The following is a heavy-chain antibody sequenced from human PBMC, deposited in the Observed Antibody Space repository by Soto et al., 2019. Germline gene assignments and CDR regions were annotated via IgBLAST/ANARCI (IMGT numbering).Heavy chain of an antibody. CDR1: GYTFTDYY. V-gene: IGHV1-2*02. D-gene: IGHD6-19*01. CDR3: ARIMAVVPYFDP. J-gene: IGHJ5*02. CDR2: INPKSGGT. Sequence: QVQLVQSGAEVTKPGASVRVSCKASGYTFTDYYIHWVRQAPGEGLQWMGWINPKSGGTTYAQTFQGRVTMNRDTSINTSYLELSRLKSDDPAVYYCARIMAVVPYFDPGGQGTLVSVSS.